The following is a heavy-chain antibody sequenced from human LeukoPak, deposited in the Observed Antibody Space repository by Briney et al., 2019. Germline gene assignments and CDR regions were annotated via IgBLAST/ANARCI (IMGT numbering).Heavy chain of an antibody. CDR3: AKGTMVRGVIITSIFDY. CDR2: ISGSGGST. D-gene: IGHD3-10*01. V-gene: IGHV3-23*01. J-gene: IGHJ4*02. Sequence: GGSLRLSCAASGFTFSSYGMSWVRQAPGKGLEWVSAISGSGGSTYYADSVKGRFTISRDNSKNTLYLQMNSLRAEDTAVYYCAKGTMVRGVIITSIFDYWGQGTLVTVSS. CDR1: GFTFSSYG.